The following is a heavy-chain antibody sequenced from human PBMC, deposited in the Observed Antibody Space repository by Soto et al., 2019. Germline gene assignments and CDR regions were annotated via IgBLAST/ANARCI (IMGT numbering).Heavy chain of an antibody. CDR2: ISYDGSNK. V-gene: IGHV3-30*18. CDR3: AKDRTIFGVVTPYFDY. J-gene: IGHJ4*02. Sequence: GGSLRLSCAASGFTFSSYGMHWVRQAPGKGLEWVAVISYDGSNKYYADSVKGRFTISRDNSKNTLYLQMNSLRAEDTAVYYCAKDRTIFGVVTPYFDYWGQGTLVTVSS. D-gene: IGHD3-3*01. CDR1: GFTFSSYG.